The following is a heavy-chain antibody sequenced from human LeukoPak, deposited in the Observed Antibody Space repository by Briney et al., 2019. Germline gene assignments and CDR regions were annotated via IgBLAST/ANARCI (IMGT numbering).Heavy chain of an antibody. J-gene: IGHJ4*02. V-gene: IGHV1-46*01. CDR1: GYTFTSYY. CDR3: ASGFIAAAGHFDY. Sequence: GASVKVSCKASGYTFTSYYMHWVRQAPGQGLEWMGIINPSGGNTSYAQKFQGRVTMTRDMSTSTVYMELSSLRSEDTAVYYCASGFIAAAGHFDYWGQGTLVTVSS. CDR2: INPSGGNT. D-gene: IGHD6-13*01.